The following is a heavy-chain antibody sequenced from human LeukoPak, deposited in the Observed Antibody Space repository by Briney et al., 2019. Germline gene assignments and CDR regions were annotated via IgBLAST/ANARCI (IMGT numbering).Heavy chain of an antibody. J-gene: IGHJ4*02. CDR3: ASGVSSTSCYVDY. CDR2: ISNSSSTM. CDR1: GFTFSSYS. D-gene: IGHD2-2*01. V-gene: IGHV3-48*01. Sequence: GGSLRLSCAASGFTFSSYSMNWVRQAPGKGLEWISYISNSSSTMFYADSVKGRFTTSRDNAKNSLYLQMNSLRAEDTAVYYCASGVSSTSCYVDYWGQGTLVTVSS.